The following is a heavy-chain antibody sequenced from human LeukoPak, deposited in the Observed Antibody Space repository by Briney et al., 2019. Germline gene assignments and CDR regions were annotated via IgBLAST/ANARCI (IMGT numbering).Heavy chain of an antibody. D-gene: IGHD3-22*01. J-gene: IGHJ4*02. CDR3: ARPNYYDSSGLDY. V-gene: IGHV3-48*04. CDR1: GFTFSSYS. Sequence: GGSLRLSCAASGFTFSSYSMNWVRQAPGKGLEWVSYISSSSTTINYADSVKGRFTISRDNAKNSLYLQMNSLRAEDTAVYYCARPNYYDSSGLDYWGQGTLVTVSS. CDR2: ISSSSTTI.